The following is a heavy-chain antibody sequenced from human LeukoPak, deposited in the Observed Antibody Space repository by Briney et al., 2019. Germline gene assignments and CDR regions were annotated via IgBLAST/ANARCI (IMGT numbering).Heavy chain of an antibody. V-gene: IGHV3-23*01. D-gene: IGHD2/OR15-2a*01. CDR2: ITGSGAST. J-gene: IGHJ4*02. CDR1: GFTFRNYG. CDR3: VKDTLVAVSCFDH. Sequence: GGSLRLSCAASGFTFRNYGMSWIRQVPGKGLEWLSAITGSGASTYYADSVKGRFTISRDNARDTLFLQMNSLRAEDTAVYYCVKDTLVAVSCFDHGGPGPLVTVS.